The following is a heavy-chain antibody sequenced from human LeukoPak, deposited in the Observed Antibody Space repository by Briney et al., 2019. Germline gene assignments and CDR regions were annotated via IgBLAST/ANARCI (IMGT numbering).Heavy chain of an antibody. V-gene: IGHV1-8*01. Sequence: GASVKVSCKASGYTFTSYDINWVRQATGQGLEWMGWMNPNSGDTGYVQKFQGRVTMTRSTSISTAYMELSSLRSEDTAIYYYARGGFGSGSHFDYWGQGTLVTVSS. CDR1: GYTFTSYD. CDR3: ARGGFGSGSHFDY. D-gene: IGHD3-10*01. CDR2: MNPNSGDT. J-gene: IGHJ4*02.